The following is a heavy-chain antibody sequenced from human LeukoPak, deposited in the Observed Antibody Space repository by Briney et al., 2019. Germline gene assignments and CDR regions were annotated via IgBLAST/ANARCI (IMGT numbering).Heavy chain of an antibody. J-gene: IGHJ5*02. CDR2: IWYDGSNK. V-gene: IGHV3-33*08. CDR1: GFTFSSYA. Sequence: GGSLRLSCAASGFTFSSYAMSWVRQAPGKGLEWVVVIWYDGSNKYYADSVKGRFTISRDNSKNTLYLQMNSLRAEDTAVYYCARESGYYGSGSYYRGLNWFDPWGQGTLVTVSS. D-gene: IGHD3-10*01. CDR3: ARESGYYGSGSYYRGLNWFDP.